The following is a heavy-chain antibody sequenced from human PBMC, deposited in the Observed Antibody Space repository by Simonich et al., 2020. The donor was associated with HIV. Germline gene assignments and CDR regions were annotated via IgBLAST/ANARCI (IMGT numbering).Heavy chain of an antibody. Sequence: QVQLQQWGAGLLKPSETLSLTCAVYGGSFSGYYWGWIRQPPGKGVEWIGYIYYSGSTNYNPSLNSRVTLSVDTSKNQFSLKLSSVTAADTAVYYCARRSGYALDYWGQGTLVTVSS. V-gene: IGHV4-34*01. D-gene: IGHD5-12*01. J-gene: IGHJ4*02. CDR2: IYYSGST. CDR3: ARRSGYALDY. CDR1: GGSFSGYY.